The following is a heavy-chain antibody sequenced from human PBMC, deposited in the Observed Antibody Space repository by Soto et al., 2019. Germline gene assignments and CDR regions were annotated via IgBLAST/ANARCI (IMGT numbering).Heavy chain of an antibody. CDR1: GGSFSGYY. CDR2: INHSGST. Sequence: LSLTCAVYGGSFSGYYWSWIRQPPGKGLEWIGEINHSGSTNYNPSLKSRVTISVDTSKNQFSLKLSSVTAADTAVYYCAGFARGATKVYYYGMDVWGQGTTVTVSS. CDR3: AGFARGATKVYYYGMDV. V-gene: IGHV4-34*01. D-gene: IGHD1-26*01. J-gene: IGHJ6*02.